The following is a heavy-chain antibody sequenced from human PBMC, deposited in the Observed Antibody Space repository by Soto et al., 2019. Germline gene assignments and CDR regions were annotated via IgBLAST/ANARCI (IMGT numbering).Heavy chain of an antibody. J-gene: IGHJ4*02. CDR2: ISYDGSSK. D-gene: IGHD4-4*01. Sequence: ESGGDVVQPGRSPRLSCAASHFSFSSSPMNWVRQAPGKGLEWVATISYDGSSKYYAESVEGRFTVSRDNSKNTLFLQVNSLRVEDTAVYYCAREGDYSNYFDYWGQGTLVTVSS. CDR3: AREGDYSNYFDY. CDR1: HFSFSSSP. V-gene: IGHV3-30*04.